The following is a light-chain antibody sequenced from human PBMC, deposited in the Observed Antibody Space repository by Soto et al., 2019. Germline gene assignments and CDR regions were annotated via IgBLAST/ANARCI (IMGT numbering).Light chain of an antibody. CDR1: SSDVGGSNY. CDR2: KVS. Sequence: QSVLTQPASVSGYPGQSITISCTGTSSDVGGSNYVSWYQQYPGKVPKLLINKVSNRPSGVSNRFSGSKSAYTASLTISGLQAGDEADYFCTSSTTDSLYVFGTGTKVTVL. V-gene: IGLV2-14*01. J-gene: IGLJ1*01. CDR3: TSSTTDSLYV.